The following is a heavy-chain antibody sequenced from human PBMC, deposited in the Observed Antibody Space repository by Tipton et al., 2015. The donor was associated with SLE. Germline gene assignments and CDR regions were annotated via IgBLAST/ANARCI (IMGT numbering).Heavy chain of an antibody. CDR3: ARQRRLLRYYYGMDV. V-gene: IGHV4-34*01. CDR2: INHSGST. CDR1: GGSFSGYY. Sequence: TLSLTCAVYGGSFSGYYWSWIRQPPGKGLEWIGEINHSGSTNYNPSLKSRVTISVDTSKNEFFLKLSSVTAADTAVYYCARQRRLLRYYYGMDVWGQGTTVTVSS. D-gene: IGHD5-24*01. J-gene: IGHJ6*02.